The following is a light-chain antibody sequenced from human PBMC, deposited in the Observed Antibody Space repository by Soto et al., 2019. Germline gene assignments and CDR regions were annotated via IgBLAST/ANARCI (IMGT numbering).Light chain of an antibody. Sequence: QSALTQPPSASGSPGQSVTISCTGTSSDIGGYNYVTWYQQYPGRAPKLMIYEVNKRPSGVSDRFSGSKSGNTASLTVSGLEAEDEADYYCSSYAGSNNVVFGGGTKVTVL. J-gene: IGLJ2*01. V-gene: IGLV2-8*01. CDR3: SSYAGSNNVV. CDR2: EVN. CDR1: SSDIGGYNY.